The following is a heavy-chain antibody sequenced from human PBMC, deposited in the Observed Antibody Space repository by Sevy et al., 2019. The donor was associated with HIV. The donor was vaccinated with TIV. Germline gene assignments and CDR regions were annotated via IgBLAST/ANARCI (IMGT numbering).Heavy chain of an antibody. J-gene: IGHJ4*02. CDR2: IYSGGST. CDR3: ARGGGGDSSGYPRPFDY. V-gene: IGHV3-53*01. Sequence: GGSLRLSCAASGFTVSSNYMSWVRQAPGKGLEWVSVIYSGGSTYYADSVKGRFTISRDNSKNTLYLQMNSLRAEDTAVYYCARGGGGDSSGYPRPFDYWGQGTLVTVSS. D-gene: IGHD3-22*01. CDR1: GFTVSSNY.